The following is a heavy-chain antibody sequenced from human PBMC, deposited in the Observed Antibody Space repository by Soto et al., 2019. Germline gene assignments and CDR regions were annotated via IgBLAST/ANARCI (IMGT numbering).Heavy chain of an antibody. V-gene: IGHV3-23*01. D-gene: IGHD3-3*01. CDR3: AKDIVTIFGVVPSGGMDV. Sequence: GGSLRLSCAASGFTFNNYAMGWVRQAPGKGLEWVSAISKSGDTSYYADSVKGRFTISRDNSRNTLYLQMNSLTAEDAAIYYCAKDIVTIFGVVPSGGMDVWGQGTTVTVSS. CDR1: GFTFNNYA. J-gene: IGHJ6*02. CDR2: ISKSGDTS.